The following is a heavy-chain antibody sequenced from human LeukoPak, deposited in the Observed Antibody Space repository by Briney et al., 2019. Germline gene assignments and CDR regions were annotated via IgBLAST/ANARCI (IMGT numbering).Heavy chain of an antibody. CDR2: ISNSGSTI. Sequence: LSLTCAVYGGSFSGYYWSWIRQAPGKGLEWISYISNSGSTIYYAESVKGRFTISRDNAKNSLYLQMNSLRAEDTAVYYCARDGYNWRGSDYWGQGTLVTVSS. D-gene: IGHD5-24*01. J-gene: IGHJ4*02. V-gene: IGHV3-11*01. CDR3: ARDGYNWRGSDY. CDR1: GGSFSGYY.